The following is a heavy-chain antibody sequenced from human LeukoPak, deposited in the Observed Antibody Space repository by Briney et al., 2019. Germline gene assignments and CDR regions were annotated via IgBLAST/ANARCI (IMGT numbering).Heavy chain of an antibody. J-gene: IGHJ3*02. Sequence: GGSLRLSCAASGFTFSSYWMSWVRQAPGKGLEWVANIKQDGSEKYYVDSVKGRFTISRDNAKNSLYLQMNSLRAEDTAVYYCARQKKYKYYYDSSGNNAFDIWGQGTMVTVSS. CDR2: IKQDGSEK. CDR1: GFTFSSYW. CDR3: ARQKKYKYYYDSSGNNAFDI. V-gene: IGHV3-7*01. D-gene: IGHD3-22*01.